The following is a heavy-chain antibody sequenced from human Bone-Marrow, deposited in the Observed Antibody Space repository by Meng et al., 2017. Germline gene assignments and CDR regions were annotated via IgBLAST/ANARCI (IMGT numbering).Heavy chain of an antibody. J-gene: IGHJ5*02. CDR2: IYHSGST. CDR1: GYSISSGYY. V-gene: IGHV4-38-2*02. CDR3: ARQALLLWFGKSDSWFDP. Sequence: SETLSLTCTVPGYSISSGYYCGWIRQPPGKGLEWLGSIYHSGSTYYNPFLKSRVTISVDTSKNQFSLKLSSVTAADTAVYYCARQALLLWFGKSDSWFDPWGQGTLVTVSS. D-gene: IGHD3-10*01.